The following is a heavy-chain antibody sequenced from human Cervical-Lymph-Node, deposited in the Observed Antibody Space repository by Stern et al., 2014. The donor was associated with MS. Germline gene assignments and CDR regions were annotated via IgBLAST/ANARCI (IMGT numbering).Heavy chain of an antibody. Sequence: VQLLQPGAEVKMPGESLKISCQGFGYPFSTFWIAWVRQMPGKGLEWMGIVYPANSETRYSPSFQGQVTVSADTSITTAYLQWSSLKASDTAIYFCARLTGYFGSSVHMDVWGQGTTVTVAS. CDR3: ARLTGYFGSSVHMDV. D-gene: IGHD2-15*01. CDR1: GYPFSTFW. J-gene: IGHJ6*02. V-gene: IGHV5-51*03. CDR2: VYPANSET.